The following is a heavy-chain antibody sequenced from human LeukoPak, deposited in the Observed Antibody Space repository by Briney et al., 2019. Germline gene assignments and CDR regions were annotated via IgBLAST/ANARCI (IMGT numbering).Heavy chain of an antibody. CDR1: GGSISSYY. Sequence: SETLSLTCTVSGGSISSYYRSWIRQPPGKGLEWIGYIYYSGSTNYNPSLKSQVTISVDTSKNQFSLKLSSVTAADTAVYYCAREAYDYVWGSYRDSSNPFDYWGQGTLVTVSS. V-gene: IGHV4-59*01. CDR2: IYYSGST. CDR3: AREAYDYVWGSYRDSSNPFDY. D-gene: IGHD3-16*02. J-gene: IGHJ4*02.